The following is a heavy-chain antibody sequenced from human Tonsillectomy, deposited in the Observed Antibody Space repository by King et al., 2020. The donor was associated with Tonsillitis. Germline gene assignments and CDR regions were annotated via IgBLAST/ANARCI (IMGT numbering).Heavy chain of an antibody. Sequence: VQLVESGGGVVQPGRSLRLSCATSGFTFSSYAMHWVRQAPGKGLEWVAVISYDGTNKYSADSVRGRFTISRDNSKNTLYLQMNSLRAEDTAVYYCARRRITVTNYSDGMDVWGQGTTVTVSS. V-gene: IGHV3-30-3*01. D-gene: IGHD4-11*01. CDR2: ISYDGTNK. CDR1: GFTFSSYA. CDR3: ARRRITVTNYSDGMDV. J-gene: IGHJ6*02.